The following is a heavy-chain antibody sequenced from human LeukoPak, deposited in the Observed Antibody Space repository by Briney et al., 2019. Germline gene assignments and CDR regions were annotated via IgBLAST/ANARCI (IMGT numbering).Heavy chain of an antibody. CDR3: ARGFRWLQYRLDY. CDR2: INPSGGST. D-gene: IGHD5-24*01. V-gene: IGHV1-46*01. J-gene: IGHJ4*02. Sequence: EASVKVSCKASGYTFTSYYMHWVRQAPGQGLEWMGIINPSGGSTSYAQKFQGRVTLTRDTSTITVYMELRSLRSEDTAVYYCARGFRWLQYRLDYWGQGTLVTVSS. CDR1: GYTFTSYY.